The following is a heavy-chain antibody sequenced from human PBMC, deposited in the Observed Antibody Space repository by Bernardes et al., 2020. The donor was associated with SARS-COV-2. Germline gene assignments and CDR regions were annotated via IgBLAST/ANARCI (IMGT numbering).Heavy chain of an antibody. CDR1: GYTFTSYY. CDR3: ARDEQGWVSPQTFDY. D-gene: IGHD6-13*01. J-gene: IGHJ4*02. Sequence: ASVKVSCKASGYTFTSYYMHWVRQAPGQGLEWMGIINPSGGSTSYAQKFQGRVTMTRDTSTSTVYMELSSLRSEDTAVYYCARDEQGWVSPQTFDYWGQGTLVTVSS. CDR2: INPSGGST. V-gene: IGHV1-46*01.